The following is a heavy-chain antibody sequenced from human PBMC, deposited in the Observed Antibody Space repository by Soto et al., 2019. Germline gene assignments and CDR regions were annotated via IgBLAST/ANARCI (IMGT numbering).Heavy chain of an antibody. CDR3: ASWRYSNYYYYYGMDV. D-gene: IGHD4-4*01. CDR2: INHSGST. CDR1: GRSFSGYY. V-gene: IGHV4-34*01. J-gene: IGHJ6*02. Sequence: PSETLSLTCAVYGRSFSGYYWSWIRQPPGKGLEWIGEINHSGSTNYNPSLKSRVTISVDTSKNQFSLKLSSVTAADTAVYYCASWRYSNYYYYYGMDVWGQGTTVTVSS.